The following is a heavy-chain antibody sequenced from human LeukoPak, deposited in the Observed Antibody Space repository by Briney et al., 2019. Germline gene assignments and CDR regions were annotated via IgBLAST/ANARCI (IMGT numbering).Heavy chain of an antibody. CDR1: GGSFSGYY. Sequence: SETLSLTCAVYGGSFSGYYWSWIRQPPGKGLEWIGEINHSGSTNYNPSLKSRVTISVDTSKNQFSLKLSSVTAADTAVYYCARVISFWYNWNPRGYMDVWGKGTTVTVSS. CDR3: ARVISFWYNWNPRGYMDV. CDR2: INHSGST. J-gene: IGHJ6*03. D-gene: IGHD1-20*01. V-gene: IGHV4-34*01.